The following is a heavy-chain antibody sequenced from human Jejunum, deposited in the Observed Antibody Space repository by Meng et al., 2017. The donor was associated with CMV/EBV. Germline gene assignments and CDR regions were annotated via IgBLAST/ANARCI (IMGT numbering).Heavy chain of an antibody. Sequence: EYTFTDYYMQWVRQAPGQGLEWMGWINPNTGDTNYAQKFQGRVTMTRDMSINTVYMELTRLRSDDTAVYYCAKDGGSYLDYYFDYWGQGTLVTVSS. V-gene: IGHV1-2*02. CDR3: AKDGGSYLDYYFDY. J-gene: IGHJ4*02. D-gene: IGHD1-26*01. CDR1: EYTFTDYY. CDR2: INPNTGDT.